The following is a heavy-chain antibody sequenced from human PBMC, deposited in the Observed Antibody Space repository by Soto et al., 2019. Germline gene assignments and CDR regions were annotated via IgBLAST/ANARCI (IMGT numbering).Heavy chain of an antibody. CDR2: ISGSGGST. Sequence: PGGSLRLSCAASGFTFSSYAMSWVRQAPGKGLEWVSAISGSGGSTYYADSVKGRFTISRDNSKNTLYLQMNSLRAEDTAVYYCANSGVVFSLYYFDYWGQGTLVTVSS. V-gene: IGHV3-23*01. CDR1: GFTFSSYA. D-gene: IGHD3-22*01. CDR3: ANSGVVFSLYYFDY. J-gene: IGHJ4*02.